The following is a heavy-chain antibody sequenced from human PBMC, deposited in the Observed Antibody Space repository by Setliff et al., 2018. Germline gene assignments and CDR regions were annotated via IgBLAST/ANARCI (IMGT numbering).Heavy chain of an antibody. CDR2: INPSGGST. D-gene: IGHD3-16*02. Sequence: ASVKVSCKASGYTFTSYYMHWVRQAPGQGLEWMGIINPSGGSTNYAQKFQGRVTMTRDTSTSTVYMELSSLRSEDTAVYYCARSLSFLGGYYYYYMDVWGKGTTVTVSS. V-gene: IGHV1-46*01. CDR3: ARSLSFLGGYYYYYMDV. CDR1: GYTFTSYY. J-gene: IGHJ6*03.